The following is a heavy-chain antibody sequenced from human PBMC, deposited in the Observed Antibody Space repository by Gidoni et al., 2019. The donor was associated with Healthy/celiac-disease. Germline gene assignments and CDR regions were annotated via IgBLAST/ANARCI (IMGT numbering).Heavy chain of an antibody. Sequence: QVQLVESGGGVVQPGRSLRLSCAASGFTFSSYGMHWVRQAPGKGLEWVAVISYDGSNKYYADAVKGRFTISRDNSKNTLYLQMNSLRAEDTAVYYCAKDFERYCSGGSCFQFGYWGQGTLVTVSS. J-gene: IGHJ4*02. V-gene: IGHV3-30*18. CDR3: AKDFERYCSGGSCFQFGY. CDR1: GFTFSSYG. CDR2: ISYDGSNK. D-gene: IGHD2-15*01.